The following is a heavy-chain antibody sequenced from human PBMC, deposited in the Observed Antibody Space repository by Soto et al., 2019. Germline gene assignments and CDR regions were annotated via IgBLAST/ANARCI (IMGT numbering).Heavy chain of an antibody. J-gene: IGHJ4*02. CDR3: ARGISVEGGPRERGYSYGLDY. D-gene: IGHD5-18*01. V-gene: IGHV4-30-4*01. CDR2: IYYSGST. CDR1: GGSISSGDYY. Sequence: SETLSLTCTVSGGSISSGDYYWSWIRQPPGKGLEWIGYIYYSGSTYYNPSLKSRVTISVDTSKNQFSLKLSSVTAADTAVYYCARGISVEGGPRERGYSYGLDYWGQGTLVTVSS.